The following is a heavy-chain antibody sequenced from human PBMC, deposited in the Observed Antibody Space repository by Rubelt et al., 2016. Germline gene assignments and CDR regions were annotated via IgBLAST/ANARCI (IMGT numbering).Heavy chain of an antibody. J-gene: IGHJ6*02. D-gene: IGHD3-10*01. Sequence: VRQPPGKGLEWIGEIYHSGSTNYNPSLKSRVTISVDTSKNQFSLKLSSVTAADTAVYYCARGHLSGDGLLWFGELLSLPGGMDVWGQGTTVTVSS. V-gene: IGHV4-34*01. CDR3: ARGHLSGDGLLWFGELLSLPGGMDV. CDR2: IYHSGST.